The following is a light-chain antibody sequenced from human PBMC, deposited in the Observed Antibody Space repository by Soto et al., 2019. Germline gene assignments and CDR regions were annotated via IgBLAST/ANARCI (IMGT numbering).Light chain of an antibody. J-gene: IGKJ1*01. CDR2: GAS. CDR1: QSVNTN. V-gene: IGKV3-15*01. Sequence: MVLTQSPATMSVSPGERGTLSCRASQSVNTNFAWYQQQPGQALXLLIYGASTRATGIPARFSGSGSGTEFTLTISSLQPEDFAVYDCQQYKNWPSWTFGQGTKVDIK. CDR3: QQYKNWPSWT.